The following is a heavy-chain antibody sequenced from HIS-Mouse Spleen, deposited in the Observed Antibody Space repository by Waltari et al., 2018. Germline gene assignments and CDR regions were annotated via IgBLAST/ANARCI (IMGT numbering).Heavy chain of an antibody. CDR3: AREIPYSSSWYDWYFDL. J-gene: IGHJ2*01. V-gene: IGHV4-39*07. Sequence: QLQLQESGPGLVKPSETLSLTCTVSGGSISSSSYYWGWIRQPPGTGLEGVGSRYYSGSTDYTPTLKSRVTISVDTAKNQFSLELSSVTAADTAVYYCAREIPYSSSWYDWYFDLGGRGTLVTVSS. CDR2: RYYSGST. D-gene: IGHD6-13*01. CDR1: GGSISSSSYY.